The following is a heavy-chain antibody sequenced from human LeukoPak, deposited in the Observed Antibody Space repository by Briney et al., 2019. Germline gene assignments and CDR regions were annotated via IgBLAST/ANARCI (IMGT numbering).Heavy chain of an antibody. V-gene: IGHV4-39*07. D-gene: IGHD6-6*01. CDR1: GGSISSSSYY. CDR3: ARDRPGVAARLGYYYMDV. Sequence: SETLSLTCTVSGGSISSSSYYWGWIRQPPGKGLEWIGSIYYSGSTYYNPSLKSRVTISVDTSKNQFSLKLSSVTAADTAVYYCARDRPGVAARLGYYYMDVWGKGTTVTVSS. CDR2: IYYSGST. J-gene: IGHJ6*03.